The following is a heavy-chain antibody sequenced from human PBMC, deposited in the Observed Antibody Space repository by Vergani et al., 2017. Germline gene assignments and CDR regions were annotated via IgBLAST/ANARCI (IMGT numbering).Heavy chain of an antibody. CDR2: IGTAGDT. Sequence: EVQLVESGGGLVQPGGSLRLSCAASGFTFSSYWMSWVRQAPGKGLEWVSAIGTAGDTYYPGSVKGRFTISRENAKNSLYLQMNSLRAGDTAVYYCARGSPSWFDPWGQGTLVTVSS. J-gene: IGHJ5*02. CDR3: ARGSPSWFDP. V-gene: IGHV3-13*01. CDR1: GFTFSSYW.